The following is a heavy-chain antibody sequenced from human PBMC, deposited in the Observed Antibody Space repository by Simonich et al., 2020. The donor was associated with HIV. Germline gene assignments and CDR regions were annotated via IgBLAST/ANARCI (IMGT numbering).Heavy chain of an antibody. Sequence: QVQLQQWGAGLLKPSETLSLTCAVYGGSFSTYYWNWFRQSPGKGLEWIGEINHSGTPNYNPSLESRVTISLDTSKNHFSLKLNSVTAADTAVYYCTTSYCSGGTCYWYFDLWGRGTLVTVSS. D-gene: IGHD2-15*01. CDR3: TTSYCSGGTCYWYFDL. J-gene: IGHJ2*01. CDR1: GGSFSTYY. V-gene: IGHV4-34*01. CDR2: INHSGTP.